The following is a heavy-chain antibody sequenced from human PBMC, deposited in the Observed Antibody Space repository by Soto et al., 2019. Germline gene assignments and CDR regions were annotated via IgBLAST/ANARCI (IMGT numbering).Heavy chain of an antibody. V-gene: IGHV4-34*01. CDR1: GGSFSGYY. CDR3: ARDTRVLFSAGGEYYFDY. D-gene: IGHD2-21*01. J-gene: IGHJ4*02. CDR2: INHSGST. Sequence: SETLSLTCAVYGGSFSGYYWSWVRQPPGKGLEWIGEINHSGSTDYNPSLKSRVTISVDTSKNQFSLKLSSVTAADTAVYYCARDTRVLFSAGGEYYFDYWGQGTLVTVSS.